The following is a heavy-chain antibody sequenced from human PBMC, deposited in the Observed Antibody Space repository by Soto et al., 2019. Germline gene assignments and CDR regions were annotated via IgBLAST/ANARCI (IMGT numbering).Heavy chain of an antibody. J-gene: IGHJ6*02. CDR1: EGSVRSGRDY. Sequence: PSGTLSDSWDVSEGSVRSGRDYWSWIRQPPGKGLEWIGYIYYSGSTNYNPSLKSRVTISVDTSKNQFSLKLSSVTAADTAVYYCARDFGLQDYYYGMDVWGQGNTVTVS. CDR2: IYYSGST. CDR3: ARDFGLQDYYYGMDV. D-gene: IGHD4-4*01. V-gene: IGHV4-61*01.